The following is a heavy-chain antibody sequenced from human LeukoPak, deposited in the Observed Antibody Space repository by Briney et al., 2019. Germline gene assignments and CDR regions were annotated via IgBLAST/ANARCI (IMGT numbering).Heavy chain of an antibody. CDR1: GYSISSGYY. CDR3: ARDLTDYYELDY. Sequence: SETLSLTCTVYGYSISSGYYWGWIRQPPGKGLEWIGNMYHRGSPYYNPSLKSRVTMSVDTSKNQFSLNLISVTAADTAVYYCARDLTDYYELDYWGQGTLVTVSS. V-gene: IGHV4-38-2*02. D-gene: IGHD3-22*01. J-gene: IGHJ4*02. CDR2: MYHRGSP.